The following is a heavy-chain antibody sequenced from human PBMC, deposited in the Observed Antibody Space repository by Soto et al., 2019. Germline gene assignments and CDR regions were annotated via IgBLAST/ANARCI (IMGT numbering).Heavy chain of an antibody. Sequence: SQTPSLTCVGSGDTVSSNSVAWNWVRQSPSRSLEWLGRTYYRSRWYSDYAVSVRSRIDINADTSKNQVSLQLNSVTPEDTAVYYCARSEEDSDYYYYGMDVWGQGTTVTVSS. V-gene: IGHV6-1*01. CDR3: ARSEEDSDYYYYGMDV. D-gene: IGHD2-15*01. J-gene: IGHJ6*02. CDR1: GDTVSSNSVA. CDR2: TYYRSRWYS.